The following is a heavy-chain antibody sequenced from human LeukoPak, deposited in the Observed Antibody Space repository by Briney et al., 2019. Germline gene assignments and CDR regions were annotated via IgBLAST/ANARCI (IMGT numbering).Heavy chain of an antibody. J-gene: IGHJ4*02. Sequence: SVKVSCKASGGTFSSYAISWVRQAPGQGLEWMGGIIPIFGTANYAQKFQGRVTITADESTSTAYMELSSLRSEDTAVYYCARSRIQLAPDFDYWGQGTPVTVSS. D-gene: IGHD5-18*01. CDR2: IIPIFGTA. CDR1: GGTFSSYA. CDR3: ARSRIQLAPDFDY. V-gene: IGHV1-69*01.